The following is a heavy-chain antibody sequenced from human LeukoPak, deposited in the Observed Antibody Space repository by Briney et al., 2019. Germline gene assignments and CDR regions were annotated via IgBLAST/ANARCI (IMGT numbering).Heavy chain of an antibody. Sequence: GGSLRLSCAASGVTVSSDYMSWVRQAPGKGLEWVSVIYSDGSTYYADSVKGRFTISRDNSKNTLYLQMNSLRAEDTAVYYCAKDRSGYSGYWGQGTLVTVSS. V-gene: IGHV3-53*01. CDR3: AKDRSGYSGY. J-gene: IGHJ4*02. D-gene: IGHD2-15*01. CDR2: IYSDGST. CDR1: GVTVSSDY.